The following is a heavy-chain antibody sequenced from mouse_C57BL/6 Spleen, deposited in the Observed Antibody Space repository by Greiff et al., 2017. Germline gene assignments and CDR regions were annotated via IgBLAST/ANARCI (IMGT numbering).Heavy chain of an antibody. CDR3: ARGGLYDGHWGFAY. Sequence: QVQLKQSGAELMKPGASVKLSCKATGYTFTGYWIEWVKQRPGHGLEWIGEILPGSGSTNYNEKFKGKATFTADTSSNTAYMQLSSLTTEDSAIYYCARGGLYDGHWGFAYWGQGTLVTVSA. J-gene: IGHJ3*01. CDR1: GYTFTGYW. CDR2: ILPGSGST. D-gene: IGHD2-3*01. V-gene: IGHV1-9*01.